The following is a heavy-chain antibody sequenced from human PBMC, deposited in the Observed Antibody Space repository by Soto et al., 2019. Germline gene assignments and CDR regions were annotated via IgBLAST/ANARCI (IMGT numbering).Heavy chain of an antibody. J-gene: IGHJ4*02. V-gene: IGHV3-21*01. D-gene: IGHD4-17*01. CDR3: ARIGGSVTWDIDY. CDR1: AFTFSSYR. CDR2: ISSSSTYI. Sequence: EVQLVESGGGLVKPGGSLRLSCAASAFTFSSYRMTWVRQAPGKGLEWVSSISSSSTYIYYADSVKGRFTISRDNAKNSLYLQMNRLRAEDTAVYYCARIGGSVTWDIDYWGQGTLVTVSS.